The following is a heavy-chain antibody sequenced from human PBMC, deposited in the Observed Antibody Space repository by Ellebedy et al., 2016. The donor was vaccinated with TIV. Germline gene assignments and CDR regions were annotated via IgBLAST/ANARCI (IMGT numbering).Heavy chain of an antibody. J-gene: IGHJ6*02. V-gene: IGHV4-59*12. CDR1: GGSISSFY. Sequence: MPSETLSLTCTVSGGSISSFYWSWIRQPPGKALEWIGYMYYSGSTNYNPSLKSRVTISVDTSKNQFSLKLTSVTAADTAVYYCAKENYGMDVWGQGTTVTVSS. CDR3: AKENYGMDV. CDR2: MYYSGST.